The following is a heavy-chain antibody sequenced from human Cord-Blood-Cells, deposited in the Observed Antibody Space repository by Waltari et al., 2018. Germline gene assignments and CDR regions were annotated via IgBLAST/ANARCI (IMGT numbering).Heavy chain of an antibody. J-gene: IGHJ4*02. D-gene: IGHD3-10*01. CDR1: GYTFTSYA. CDR2: INAGNGNT. Sequence: QVQLVQSGAEVKKPGASVKVSCKASGYTFTSYAMHWVRQAPGQRLEWMGWINAGNGNTKYSQKFQGRVTITRDTSASTAYMELSSLRSEDTAVYYCARDIYGADSGSYYSFDYWGQGTLVTVSS. CDR3: ARDIYGADSGSYYSFDY. V-gene: IGHV1-3*01.